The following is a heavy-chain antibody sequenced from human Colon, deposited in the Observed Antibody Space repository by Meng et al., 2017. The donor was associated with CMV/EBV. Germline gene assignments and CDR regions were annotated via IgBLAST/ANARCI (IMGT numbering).Heavy chain of an antibody. V-gene: IGHV5-51*01. CDR3: ARHYDASWFGY. CDR2: IHCGDSRT. D-gene: IGHD2-2*01. Sequence: GGSLRLSCKTSGYTFATHWIGWVRQLPGKDPEWMGMIHCGDSRTIYSPLFQGQVTISADKSLNTAYLQWNSLQASDTAMYYCARHYDASWFGYWGQGTLVTVSS. CDR1: GYTFATHW. J-gene: IGHJ4*02.